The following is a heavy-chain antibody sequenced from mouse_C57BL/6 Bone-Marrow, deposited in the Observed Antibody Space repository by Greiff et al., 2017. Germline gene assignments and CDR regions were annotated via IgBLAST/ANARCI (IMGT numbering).Heavy chain of an antibody. CDR2: IDPSDSYT. D-gene: IGHD2-2*01. CDR3: ARQGVTTDFDY. V-gene: IGHV1-69*01. J-gene: IGHJ2*01. CDR1: GYTFTSYW. Sequence: QVHVKQPGAELVMPGASVKLSCKASGYTFTSYWMPWVKQRPGQGLEWIGEIDPSDSYTNYNQKFKGKSTLTVDKSSSTAYMQLSSLTSEDSAVYYCARQGVTTDFDYWGQGTTLTVSS.